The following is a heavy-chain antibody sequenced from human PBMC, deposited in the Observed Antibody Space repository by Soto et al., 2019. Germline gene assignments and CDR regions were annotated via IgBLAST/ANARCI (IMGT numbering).Heavy chain of an antibody. J-gene: IGHJ6*02. D-gene: IGHD3-22*01. Sequence: PGGSLRLSCVASGFPFSSTYMSWVRQAPGKGLEWVSVIYSGGSTYYADSVKGRFTISRDNSKNTLYLQMNSLRAEDTAVYYCARDQINYYDSSGSRRNGMDVWGQGTTVTVSS. CDR1: GFPFSSTY. CDR3: ARDQINYYDSSGSRRNGMDV. CDR2: IYSGGST. V-gene: IGHV3-66*01.